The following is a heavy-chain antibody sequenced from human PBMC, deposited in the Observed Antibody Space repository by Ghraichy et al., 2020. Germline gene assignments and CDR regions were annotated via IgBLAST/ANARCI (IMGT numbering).Heavy chain of an antibody. CDR2: INSGGNT. V-gene: IGHV3-53*04. D-gene: IGHD4-17*01. CDR1: GFTVSSNY. J-gene: IGHJ4*02. Sequence: GGSLRLSCAASGFTVSSNYMAWVRQAPGKGLDWISVINSGGNTFYPDSVKGRFTISRHNSRNTLYLQMNSLKTDDSDVYYCARRDGDFVYYWGQGTLVTVSS. CDR3: ARRDGDFVYY.